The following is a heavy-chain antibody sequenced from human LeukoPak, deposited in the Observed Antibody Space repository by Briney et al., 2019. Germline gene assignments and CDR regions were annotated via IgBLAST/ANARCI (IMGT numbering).Heavy chain of an antibody. V-gene: IGHV3-21*01. CDR2: ITSSSSYI. CDR3: ARTYCSGGSCYYYFDS. D-gene: IGHD2-15*01. CDR1: GFTFSTYN. J-gene: IGHJ4*02. Sequence: GGSLRLSCAASGFTFSTYNMNWVRQAPGKGLEWVSSITSSSSYIYYADSVKGRFTISRDNAKNSLYLQMNSLRAEDTAVYYCARTYCSGGSCYYYFDSWGQGTLVTVPS.